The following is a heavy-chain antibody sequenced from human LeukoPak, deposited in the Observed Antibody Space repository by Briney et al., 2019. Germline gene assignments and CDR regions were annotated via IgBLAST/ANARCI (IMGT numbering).Heavy chain of an antibody. CDR1: GGSISSSSYY. J-gene: IGHJ4*02. V-gene: IGHV4-39*01. CDR3: ASPRERAYYDFWSGQFDY. D-gene: IGHD3-3*01. Sequence: QSSETLSFTCTVSGGSISSSSYYWGWIRQPPGKGLEWIGSIYYSGSTYYNPSLKSRVTISVDTSKNQFSLKLSSVTAADTAVYYCASPRERAYYDFWSGQFDYWGQGTLVTVSS. CDR2: IYYSGST.